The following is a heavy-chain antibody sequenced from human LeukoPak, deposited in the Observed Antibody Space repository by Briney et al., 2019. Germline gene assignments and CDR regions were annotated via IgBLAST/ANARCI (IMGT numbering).Heavy chain of an antibody. V-gene: IGHV3-21*01. CDR1: GFTFSSYS. CDR2: ISSSSSYI. Sequence: GGSLRLSCAASGFTFSSYSMNWARQAPGKGLEWVSSISSSSSYIYYADSVKGRFTISRDNAKNSLYLQMNSLRAEDTAVYYCARVRESSSWAHFDYWGQGTLVAVSS. CDR3: ARVRESSSWAHFDY. D-gene: IGHD6-13*01. J-gene: IGHJ4*02.